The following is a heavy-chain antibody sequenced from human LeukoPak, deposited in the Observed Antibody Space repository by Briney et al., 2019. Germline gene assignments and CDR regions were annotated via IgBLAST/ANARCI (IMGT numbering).Heavy chain of an antibody. D-gene: IGHD3-16*01. Sequence: GASVKVSCKASGYTFTVYFMHWVRQAPGQGVEWMGLMNPDNGGTHYAQKFQGRVTMTRDSSISTAYMELSRLTSDDTAVYYCATLGGHSLATQNGYWGQGTLVTVSS. J-gene: IGHJ4*02. CDR2: MNPDNGGT. CDR1: GYTFTVYF. V-gene: IGHV1-2*02. CDR3: ATLGGHSLATQNGY.